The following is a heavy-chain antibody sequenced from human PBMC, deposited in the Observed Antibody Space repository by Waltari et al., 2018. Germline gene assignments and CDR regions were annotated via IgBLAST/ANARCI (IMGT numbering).Heavy chain of an antibody. CDR1: GFTFSSYA. D-gene: IGHD4-17*01. CDR2: ISYDGSNK. V-gene: IGHV3-30*01. J-gene: IGHJ3*02. Sequence: QVQLVESGGGVVQPGRSLRLSCAASGFTFSSYAIHWVRPAPGKGLEWVAVISYDGSNKYYADSVKGRFTISRDNSKNTLYLQMNSLRAEDTAVYYCARDASTVAQTFAFDIWGQGTMVTVSS. CDR3: ARDASTVAQTFAFDI.